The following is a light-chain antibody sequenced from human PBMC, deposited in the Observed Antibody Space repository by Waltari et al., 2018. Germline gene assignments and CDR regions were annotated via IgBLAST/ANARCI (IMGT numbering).Light chain of an antibody. J-gene: IGKJ2*01. Sequence: DIQMTQSPSTLSASLGDRVIITCRASQSINRLVAWYQQKPVKAPKLLIYKASSLESGVPSRFSGSGSETEFTLTINGLQPDDFATYYCQQYNSYTYTFGQGTKLEI. CDR2: KAS. CDR3: QQYNSYTYT. CDR1: QSINRL. V-gene: IGKV1-5*03.